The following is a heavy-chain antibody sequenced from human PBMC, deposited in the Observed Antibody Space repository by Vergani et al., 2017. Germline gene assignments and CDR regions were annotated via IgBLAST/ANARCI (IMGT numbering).Heavy chain of an antibody. CDR1: GDSVISTDYH. Sequence: QVQLQESGPGLVKPSETLSLTCTVSGDSVISTDYHWGWIRQPPGKGLEWIGSTDYSGSTSYNPSLESRISISFETPENQFSLRLTSVTAADTAVYYCASRRGACRAAYCHSYDFWGPGTLVGVSS. CDR3: ASRRGACRAAYCHSYDF. CDR2: TDYSGST. J-gene: IGHJ4*02. V-gene: IGHV4-39*01. D-gene: IGHD2-15*01.